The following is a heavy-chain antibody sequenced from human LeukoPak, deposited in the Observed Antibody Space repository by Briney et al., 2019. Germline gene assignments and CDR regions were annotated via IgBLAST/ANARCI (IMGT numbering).Heavy chain of an antibody. V-gene: IGHV3-23*01. J-gene: IGHJ4*02. CDR1: GFPFLAYA. CDR3: AKGVYGDHPHCFDC. D-gene: IGHD4-17*01. Sequence: PGGSLRLSCAASGFPFLAYAMSWVRQAPGKGPEMVAHISASGDSIYYADSVKGRFTISRDNSRTTLYLQMNTLRVEDTAVYYCAKGVYGDHPHCFDCWGQGSLVIVSS. CDR2: ISASGDSI.